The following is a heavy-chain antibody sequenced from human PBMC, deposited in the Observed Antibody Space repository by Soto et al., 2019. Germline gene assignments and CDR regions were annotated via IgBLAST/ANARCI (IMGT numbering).Heavy chain of an antibody. CDR3: ARAPILVGETTYENYFDY. V-gene: IGHV1-69*01. J-gene: IGHJ4*02. CDR1: GGTFSNFV. Sequence: VMVSCSASGGTFSNFVISWVRQPPGQGLVWMVGNIPIFGTTNYAKKFKGRVTIIADESTGTTYMELTSLRSDDTAVYYCARAPILVGETTYENYFDYWGQGTLVTVSS. D-gene: IGHD2-21*01. CDR2: NIPIFGTT.